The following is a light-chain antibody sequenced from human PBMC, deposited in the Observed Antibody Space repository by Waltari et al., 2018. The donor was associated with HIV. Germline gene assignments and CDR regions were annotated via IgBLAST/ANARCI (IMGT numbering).Light chain of an antibody. CDR3: QQYNFYPLT. Sequence: DIQMTQSPSTLSASVGDRVTITCRASQSFSGWLAWYQQKPGTAPKLLIYKASSLESGVPSRFSGSGSGTEFTLTISSLQPDDFATYYCQQYNFYPLTFGQGTKVEIK. V-gene: IGKV1-5*03. CDR2: KAS. J-gene: IGKJ1*01. CDR1: QSFSGW.